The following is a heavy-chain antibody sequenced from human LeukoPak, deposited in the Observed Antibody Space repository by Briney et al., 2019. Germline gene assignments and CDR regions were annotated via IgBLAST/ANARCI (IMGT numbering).Heavy chain of an antibody. V-gene: IGHV3-7*01. Sequence: GGSLSLSRAASGFTFSTYWMSWVRQAPGKGLEWVANIRQDGSVKYYVDSVKGRFTISRDNAKNSLYLQMNSLRAEDTAVYYCARDQFAQYYYDSSGYSNWGQGTLVTVSS. J-gene: IGHJ4*02. CDR2: IRQDGSVK. D-gene: IGHD3-22*01. CDR3: ARDQFAQYYYDSSGYSN. CDR1: GFTFSTYW.